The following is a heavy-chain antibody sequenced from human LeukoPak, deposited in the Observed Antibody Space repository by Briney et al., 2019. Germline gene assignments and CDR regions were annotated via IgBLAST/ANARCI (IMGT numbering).Heavy chain of an antibody. V-gene: IGHV4-59*01. D-gene: IGHD6-13*01. CDR3: ARVLQQGGEYWYFDL. J-gene: IGHJ2*01. CDR1: GRSISSYY. CDR2: TYYSGST. Sequence: SETLSLTCTVSGRSISSYYWSWIRQPPGQGLEWIGYTYYSGSTNYNPSLKSRVTISLDTSKIQFSLKLSTVKPAGTGVYYYARVLQQGGEYWYFDLWGRGTLVTVSS.